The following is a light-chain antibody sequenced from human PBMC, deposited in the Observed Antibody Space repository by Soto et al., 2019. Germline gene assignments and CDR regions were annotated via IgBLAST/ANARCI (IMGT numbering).Light chain of an antibody. CDR1: QSVSSNY. Sequence: EIVLTQSPGTLSLSPGERATLSCRASQSVSSNYLAWYQHRPGQAPRLLIYGASSRATGIPDRFSGSGSGTDFTLTIRRLEPEDFALYYCQQYGDSPWITFGQGKRLEIK. V-gene: IGKV3-20*01. CDR2: GAS. CDR3: QQYGDSPWIT. J-gene: IGKJ5*01.